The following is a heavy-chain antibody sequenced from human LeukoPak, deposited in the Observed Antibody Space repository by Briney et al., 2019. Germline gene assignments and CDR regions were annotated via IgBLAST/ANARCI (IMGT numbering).Heavy chain of an antibody. Sequence: ASVKVYRKASGYTFTGYYMHWVRQAPGQGLELMGWINPNSGGTNYAQKFQGRVTMTRDTSISTAYMELSRLRSDDTAVYYCARSILECYYTGDYWGQGTLVTVSS. V-gene: IGHV1-2*02. J-gene: IGHJ4*02. D-gene: IGHD1-26*01. CDR2: INPNSGGT. CDR1: GYTFTGYY. CDR3: ARSILECYYTGDY.